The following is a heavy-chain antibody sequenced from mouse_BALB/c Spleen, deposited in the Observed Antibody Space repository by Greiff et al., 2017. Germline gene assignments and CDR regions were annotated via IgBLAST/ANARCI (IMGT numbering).Heavy chain of an antibody. CDR3: ARYYGSSYEYFDV. Sequence: QVQLKQSGPELVRPGVSVKISCKGSGYTFTDYAMHWVKQSHAKSLEWIGVISTYYGNTNYNQKFKGKATMTVDKSSSTAYMELARLTSEDSAIYYCARYYGSSYEYFDVWGAGTTVTVSS. CDR2: ISTYYGNT. CDR1: GYTFTDYA. J-gene: IGHJ1*01. V-gene: IGHV1-67*01. D-gene: IGHD1-1*01.